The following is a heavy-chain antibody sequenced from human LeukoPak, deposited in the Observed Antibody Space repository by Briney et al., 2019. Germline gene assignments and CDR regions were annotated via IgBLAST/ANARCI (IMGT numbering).Heavy chain of an antibody. Sequence: GGSLRLSCAASGFTFSNYRMNWVRQAPGKGLEWVSAISGRGANTYYADSVKGRFIISRDNSKNTLYMQMNSLRAEDTAVYYCAKAVVIVPTAPPFDYWGQGTLVTVSS. CDR2: ISGRGANT. D-gene: IGHD2-2*01. J-gene: IGHJ4*02. CDR3: AKAVVIVPTAPPFDY. CDR1: GFTFSNYR. V-gene: IGHV3-23*01.